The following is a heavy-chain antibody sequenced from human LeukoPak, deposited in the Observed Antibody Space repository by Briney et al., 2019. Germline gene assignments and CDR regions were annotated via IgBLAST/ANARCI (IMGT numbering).Heavy chain of an antibody. Sequence: ASVKVSCKVSGHTLTELSIHWVRQAPGKGLEWVGGFDPEDGKIIYAQKFQGRVTMTTDTSTDTAYMELRNLLFDDTAVYYCAKGRRVDADDHFDYWGQGTLVTVSS. V-gene: IGHV1-24*01. CDR3: AKGRRVDADDHFDY. J-gene: IGHJ4*02. CDR2: FDPEDGKI. CDR1: GHTLTELS. D-gene: IGHD1-1*01.